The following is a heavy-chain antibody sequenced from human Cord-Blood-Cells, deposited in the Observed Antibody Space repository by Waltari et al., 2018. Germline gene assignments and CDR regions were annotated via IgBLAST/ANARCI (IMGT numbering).Heavy chain of an antibody. CDR2: IDPKSGGK. Sequence: QVPLVQSGAEVKKPGASVKVSCRACGYTFTGYYMHWVRQAPGQGLEWTGRIDPKSGGKKSAQKFQGRVTMTVGPSNSSVYPALGRLRSNEKSVYYCASMDFDYLSAGTLGTGSS. CDR1: GYTFTGYY. V-gene: IGHV1-2*06. J-gene: IGHJ4*02. CDR3: ASMDFDY. D-gene: IGHD2-2*03.